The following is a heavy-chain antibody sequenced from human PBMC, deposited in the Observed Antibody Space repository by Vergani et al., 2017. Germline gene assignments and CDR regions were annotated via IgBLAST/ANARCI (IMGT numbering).Heavy chain of an antibody. V-gene: IGHV4-59*12. CDR3: ARAVWGCSSTSCYFDY. Sequence: QVQLQESGPGLVKPSETLSLTCTVSGGSISSYYWSWIRQPPGKGLEWIGYIYYSGSTNYNPSLKSRVTISVDTSKNQFSLKLSSVTAADTAVYYCARAVWGCSSTSCYFDYWGQGTLVTVSS. CDR2: IYYSGST. CDR1: GGSISSYY. D-gene: IGHD2-2*01. J-gene: IGHJ4*02.